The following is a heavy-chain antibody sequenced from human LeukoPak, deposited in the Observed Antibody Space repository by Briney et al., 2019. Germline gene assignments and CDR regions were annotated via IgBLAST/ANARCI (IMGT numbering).Heavy chain of an antibody. CDR3: AKGSVVGALDDAFDI. Sequence: PGGSLRLSCAASGFTFSSYAMSWVRQAPGKGLEWVSTISGGGGGTYYADSVKGRFTISRDNSKNTLYLQMNSLRAEDTAVYYCAKGSVVGALDDAFDIWGQGTMVTVSS. V-gene: IGHV3-23*01. CDR1: GFTFSSYA. CDR2: ISGGGGGT. J-gene: IGHJ3*02. D-gene: IGHD1-26*01.